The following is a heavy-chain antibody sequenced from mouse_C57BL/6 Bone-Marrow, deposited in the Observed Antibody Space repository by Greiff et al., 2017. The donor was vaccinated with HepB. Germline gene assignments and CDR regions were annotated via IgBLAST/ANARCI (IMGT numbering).Heavy chain of an antibody. V-gene: IGHV5-17*01. D-gene: IGHD4-1*01. Sequence: EVQLVESGGGLVKPGGSLKLSCAASGFTFSDYGMHWVRQAPEKGLEWVAYISSGSSTIYYADTVKGRFTISRDNAKNTLFLQMTSLRSEDTAMYYCARHWDGDWYFDVWGTGTTVTVSS. CDR3: ARHWDGDWYFDV. CDR1: GFTFSDYG. J-gene: IGHJ1*03. CDR2: ISSGSSTI.